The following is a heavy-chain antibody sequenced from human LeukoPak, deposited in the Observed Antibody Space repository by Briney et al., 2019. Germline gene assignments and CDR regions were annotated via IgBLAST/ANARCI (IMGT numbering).Heavy chain of an antibody. CDR3: AKNFSGSYLYFDY. D-gene: IGHD1-26*01. Sequence: GGSLRLSCAASGFTFPTYAMTWVRQAPGKGLEWVSAINSGSGDSTYYADSVKGRFTISRDNSKNTLYPQMNSLRAEDTAIYYCAKNFSGSYLYFDYWGQGALVTVSS. J-gene: IGHJ4*02. V-gene: IGHV3-23*01. CDR2: INSGSGDST. CDR1: GFTFPTYA.